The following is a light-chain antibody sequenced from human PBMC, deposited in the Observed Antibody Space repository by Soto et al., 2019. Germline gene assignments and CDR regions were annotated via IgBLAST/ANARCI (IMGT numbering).Light chain of an antibody. CDR2: EGS. Sequence: QSALTQPASVSRSPGQSITISCTGTSSDVGSYNLVSWYQQHPGKAPKLMIYEGSKRPSGGSNRFSGSKSGNTASLTISWLQAEDEADYYCCSYAGSSTDVVFGGGTQVTVL. V-gene: IGLV2-23*01. CDR1: SSDVGSYNL. J-gene: IGLJ2*01. CDR3: CSYAGSSTDVV.